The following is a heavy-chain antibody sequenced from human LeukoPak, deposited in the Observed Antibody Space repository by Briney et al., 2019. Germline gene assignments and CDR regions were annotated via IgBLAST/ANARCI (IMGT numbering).Heavy chain of an antibody. CDR2: ISGRGDRT. CDR1: GFTLNNYA. CDR3: ARSVTSLFYYFDY. D-gene: IGHD4-17*01. V-gene: IGHV3-23*01. Sequence: PGGPLRLSCAASGFTLNNYAVSWVRQAPEKGLEWVSSISGRGDRTLYADSVRGRFTISGDFSKNTLYLQMNGLRAEDTAVYFCARSVTSLFYYFDYWGQGSLVTVSS. J-gene: IGHJ4*02.